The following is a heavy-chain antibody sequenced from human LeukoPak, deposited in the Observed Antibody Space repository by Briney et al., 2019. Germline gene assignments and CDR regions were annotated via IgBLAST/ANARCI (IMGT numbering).Heavy chain of an antibody. D-gene: IGHD6-19*01. CDR2: INPNSGDT. CDR1: GYTFTSYY. V-gene: IGHV1-2*02. Sequence: ASVKVSCKASGYTFTSYYMHWVRQAPGQGLEWMGWINPNSGDTNYAQKFQGRVTMTRDTSISTAYMELSRLRSDDTAVYYCARVSIAVAGRFDYWGQGTLVTVSS. J-gene: IGHJ4*02. CDR3: ARVSIAVAGRFDY.